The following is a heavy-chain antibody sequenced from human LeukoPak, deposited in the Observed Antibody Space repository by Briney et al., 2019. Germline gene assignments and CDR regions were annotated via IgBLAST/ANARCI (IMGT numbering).Heavy chain of an antibody. CDR2: ISSSGSTI. V-gene: IGHV3-11*01. D-gene: IGHD3-3*01. CDR1: GFTFSDYY. Sequence: GGSLRLSCAASGFTFSDYYMSWIRQAPGKGLEWVSYISSSGSTIYYADSVKGRFTISRDNAKNSLYLQMNSLRAEDTAVYYCATNDFWSGYLYYYYYGMDVWGQGTTVTVSS. J-gene: IGHJ6*02. CDR3: ATNDFWSGYLYYYYYGMDV.